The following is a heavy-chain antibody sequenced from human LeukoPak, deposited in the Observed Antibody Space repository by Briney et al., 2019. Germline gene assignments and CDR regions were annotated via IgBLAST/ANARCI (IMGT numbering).Heavy chain of an antibody. CDR2: IYYSGST. D-gene: IGHD6-13*01. CDR3: ARGGGMGSYSSSSYTHWYFDL. V-gene: IGHV4-30-4*08. CDR1: GGSISSGDYY. Sequence: SETLSLTCTVSGGSISSGDYYWSWIRQPPGKGLEWIGYIYYSGSTYYNPSLKSRVTISVDTSKNQFSLKLSSVTAADTAVYYCARGGGMGSYSSSSYTHWYFDLWGRGTLVTVSS. J-gene: IGHJ2*01.